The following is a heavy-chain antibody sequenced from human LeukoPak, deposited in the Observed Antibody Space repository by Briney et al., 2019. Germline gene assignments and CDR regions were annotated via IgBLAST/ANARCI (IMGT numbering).Heavy chain of an antibody. CDR1: GFTFSSYG. Sequence: AGGSLRLSCAASGFTFSSYGMHWVRQAPGKGLEWVALISFDGSSQYYADSVKGRFTISRDNSKNTLYLQMNSLRAEDTAVYYCAKPPEVGATVGYFDYWGQGTLVTVSS. CDR3: AKPPEVGATVGYFDY. D-gene: IGHD1-26*01. J-gene: IGHJ4*02. CDR2: ISFDGSSQ. V-gene: IGHV3-30*18.